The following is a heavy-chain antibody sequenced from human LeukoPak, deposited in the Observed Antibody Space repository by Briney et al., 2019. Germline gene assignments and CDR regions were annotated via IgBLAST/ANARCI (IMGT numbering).Heavy chain of an antibody. Sequence: PGGSLRLSCAASGFTFSSYAMSWVRQAPGKGLEWVSAISGSGGSTHYADSVKGRFTISRDNSKNTLYLQMNSLRAEDTAVYYCAKPHLQLWFMYPGDMDVWGKGTTVTVSS. CDR3: AKPHLQLWFMYPGDMDV. J-gene: IGHJ6*03. CDR2: ISGSGGST. D-gene: IGHD5-18*01. V-gene: IGHV3-23*01. CDR1: GFTFSSYA.